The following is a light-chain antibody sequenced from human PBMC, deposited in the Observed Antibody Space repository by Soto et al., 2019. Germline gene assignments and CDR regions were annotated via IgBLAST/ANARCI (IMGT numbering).Light chain of an antibody. CDR1: QSISRY. J-gene: IGKJ1*01. CDR2: GAS. CDR3: QQYGSSPPT. Sequence: IVLTQSPGTLSLSPGERTTLSCRASQSISRYLAWYQQKPGQGPRLLISGASSRATGPPERFSGSGSGTDFTLTINRLEPEDFALYYCQQYGSSPPTFGQGTKVEIK. V-gene: IGKV3-20*01.